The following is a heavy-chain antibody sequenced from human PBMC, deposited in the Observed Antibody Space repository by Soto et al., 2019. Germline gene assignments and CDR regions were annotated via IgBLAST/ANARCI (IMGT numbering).Heavy chain of an antibody. Sequence: SETLSLTCTVSGGSISSSSYYWGWIRQPPGKGLEWIGSIYYSGSTYYNPSLKGRVTISVDTSKNQFSLKLSSVTAADTAVYYCASIPIAVAGYYYYYYGMDVWGQGTTVTVSS. V-gene: IGHV4-39*01. D-gene: IGHD6-13*01. CDR2: IYYSGST. CDR1: GGSISSSSYY. J-gene: IGHJ6*02. CDR3: ASIPIAVAGYYYYYYGMDV.